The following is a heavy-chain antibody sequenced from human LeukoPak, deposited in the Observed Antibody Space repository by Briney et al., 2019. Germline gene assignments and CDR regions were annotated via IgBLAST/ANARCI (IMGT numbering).Heavy chain of an antibody. V-gene: IGHV4-59*08. CDR1: GGSISRHY. CDR3: ARQTRTAGDYYYYGMDV. J-gene: IGHJ6*02. Sequence: SETLSLTCTVSGGSISRHYWSWIRQPPGKGLEWIGYIYYSGSTNYNPSLKSRVTISVDTSKNQFSLKLSSVTAADTAVYYCARQTRTAGDYYYYGMDVWGQGTTVTVSS. D-gene: IGHD1-1*01. CDR2: IYYSGST.